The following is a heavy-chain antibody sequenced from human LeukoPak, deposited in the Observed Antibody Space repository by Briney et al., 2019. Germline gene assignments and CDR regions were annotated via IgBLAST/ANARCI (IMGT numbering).Heavy chain of an antibody. CDR3: ARGTSSRTLEYFDY. CDR2: INWNGGST. V-gene: IGHV3-20*04. J-gene: IGHJ4*02. D-gene: IGHD6-13*01. Sequence: PGGSLRLSCAASGFTFDDYGMSWVRQAPGKGLEWVSGINWNGGSTGYADSVKGRFTISRDNAKNSLYLQMNSLRAEDTAVYYCARGTSSRTLEYFDYWGQGTLVTVSS. CDR1: GFTFDDYG.